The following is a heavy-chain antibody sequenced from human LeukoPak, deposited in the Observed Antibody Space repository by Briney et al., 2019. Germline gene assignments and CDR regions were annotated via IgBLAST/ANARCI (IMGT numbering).Heavy chain of an antibody. CDR3: ARDPTVTTTNFYYYFMDV. CDR2: ISYDGSNK. J-gene: IGHJ6*03. V-gene: IGHV3-30*04. CDR1: GFTFSSYA. Sequence: GGSLRLSCAASGFTFSSYAMQWVRQAPGKGLEWVAVISYDGSNKYYADSVKGRFTISRDKPKNTLFLQMNSLRAGDTAVYYCARDPTVTTTNFYYYFMDVWGKGTTVTVSS. D-gene: IGHD4-11*01.